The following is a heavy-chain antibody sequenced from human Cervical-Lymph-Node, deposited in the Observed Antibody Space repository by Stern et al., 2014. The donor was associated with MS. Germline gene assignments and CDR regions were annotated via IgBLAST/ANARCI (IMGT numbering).Heavy chain of an antibody. CDR1: GGSISSYY. Sequence: QLQLQESGPGLVKPSETLSLTCTVSGGSISSYYWSWIRQHPGKGLEWIGYIYYSGSTNYNPSLKSRVTISVDTSKNQFSLKLSSVTAADTAVYYCAREILYYGSGSYSAGFDPWGQGTLVTVSS. CDR3: AREILYYGSGSYSAGFDP. D-gene: IGHD3-10*01. CDR2: IYYSGST. J-gene: IGHJ5*02. V-gene: IGHV4-59*01.